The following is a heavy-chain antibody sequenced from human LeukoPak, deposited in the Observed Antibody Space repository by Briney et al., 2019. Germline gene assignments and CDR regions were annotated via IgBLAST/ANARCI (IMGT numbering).Heavy chain of an antibody. D-gene: IGHD6-13*01. CDR1: GFTFSSYW. V-gene: IGHV3-7*01. Sequence: GGSLRLSCAASGFTFSSYWISWVRQAPGKGLEWVANIKQDGSEKYYVDSVKGRFTISRDNAKNSLYLQMNSLRAEATAVYCSARDLTSSWYGYWGQGTLVTVSS. J-gene: IGHJ4*02. CDR2: IKQDGSEK. CDR3: ARDLTSSWYGY.